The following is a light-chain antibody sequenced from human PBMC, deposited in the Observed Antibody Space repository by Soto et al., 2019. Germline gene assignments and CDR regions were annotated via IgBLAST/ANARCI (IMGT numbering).Light chain of an antibody. CDR3: SSYTSRSTLDYV. CDR1: SSDVGGYNY. Sequence: QSALTQPASVSGSPGQSITISCTGTSSDVGGYNYVSWYQQHPGKAPKLMIYEVSNRPSGVSNRVSGSKSGNTASLTISGLQAEDEADYYCSSYTSRSTLDYVFGSGTKLTVL. J-gene: IGLJ1*01. V-gene: IGLV2-14*01. CDR2: EVS.